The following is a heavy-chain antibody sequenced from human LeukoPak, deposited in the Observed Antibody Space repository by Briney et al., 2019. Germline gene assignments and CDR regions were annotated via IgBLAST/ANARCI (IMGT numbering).Heavy chain of an antibody. Sequence: SETLSLTCAVYGGSFSGYYWSWIRQPPGKGLEWIGEINHSGSTNYNPSLKSRVTISVDTSKNQFSLKLSSVTAADTAVYYCARPLPSYGSGSSSYYYYYMDVWGKGTTVTISS. CDR1: GGSFSGYY. CDR2: INHSGST. CDR3: ARPLPSYGSGSSSYYYYYMDV. V-gene: IGHV4-34*01. D-gene: IGHD3-10*01. J-gene: IGHJ6*03.